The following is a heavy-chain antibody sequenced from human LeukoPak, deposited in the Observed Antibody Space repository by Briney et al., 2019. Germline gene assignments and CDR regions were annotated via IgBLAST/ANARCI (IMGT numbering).Heavy chain of an antibody. CDR3: ARGREKLERLGY. V-gene: IGHV1-69*01. CDR1: GGTFSSYA. D-gene: IGHD1-1*01. Sequence: GASVKVSCKASGGTFSSYAISWVRQAPGQGLEWMGGIIPIFGTANYAQKFQGRVTITADESTSTAYMELSSLRSEDTAVYYCARGREKLERLGYWGQGTLVTVSS. CDR2: IIPIFGTA. J-gene: IGHJ4*02.